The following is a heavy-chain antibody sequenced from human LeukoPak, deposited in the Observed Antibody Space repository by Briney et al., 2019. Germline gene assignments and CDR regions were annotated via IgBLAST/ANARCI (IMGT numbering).Heavy chain of an antibody. CDR2: MNPNSGNT. V-gene: IGHV1-8*01. Sequence: GASVKVSCKASGYTFTSYDINWVRQATGQGLEWMGWMNPNSGNTGYAQKFQGRVTMTRNTSISTAYMELSSLRSEDTAVYYCARDRGYYYGMDVWGQATTVTVSS. CDR1: GYTFTSYD. J-gene: IGHJ6*02. CDR3: ARDRGYYYGMDV.